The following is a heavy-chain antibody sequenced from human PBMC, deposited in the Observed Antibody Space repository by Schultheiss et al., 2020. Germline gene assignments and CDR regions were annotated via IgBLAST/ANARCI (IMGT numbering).Heavy chain of an antibody. J-gene: IGHJ4*02. Sequence: SETLSLTCTVSGGSISSGGYSWSWIRQPPGKGLEWIGYIYHSGSTYYNPSLKSRVTISVDTSKNQFSLKLSSVTAADTAVYYCASRAVAPYYFDYWGQGTLVTVSS. CDR2: IYHSGST. CDR1: GGSISSGGYS. D-gene: IGHD6-19*01. V-gene: IGHV4-30-2*01. CDR3: ASRAVAPYYFDY.